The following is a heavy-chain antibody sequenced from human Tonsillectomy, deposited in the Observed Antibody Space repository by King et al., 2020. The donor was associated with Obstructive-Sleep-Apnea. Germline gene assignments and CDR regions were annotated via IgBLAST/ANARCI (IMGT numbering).Heavy chain of an antibody. D-gene: IGHD2-15*01. CDR2: IQFHGSYE. Sequence: VQLVESGGGVVQPGRSPRLSCAASGLTFSIYGMHWVRQAPGKGLEWVAFIQFHGSYEFYAESVEGRFNISRDNSKNPLYLQMNSLRAEETAVYYCAKETEFCSGGSCSSDYFDYWGQGTLVTVSS. V-gene: IGHV3-30*02. CDR3: AKETEFCSGGSCSSDYFDY. J-gene: IGHJ4*02. CDR1: GLTFSIYG.